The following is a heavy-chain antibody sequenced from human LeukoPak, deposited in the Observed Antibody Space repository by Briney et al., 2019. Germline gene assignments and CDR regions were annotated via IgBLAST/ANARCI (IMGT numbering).Heavy chain of an antibody. CDR3: ARDLYYYDSSGYLGIDY. CDR2: INPNSGST. CDR1: GYTFTGYY. V-gene: IGHV1-2*02. D-gene: IGHD3-22*01. J-gene: IGHJ4*02. Sequence: GASVKVSCKASGYTFTGYYMHWVRQAPGQGLEWMGWINPNSGSTNYAQKFQGRVTMTRDTSISTAYMELSRLRSDDTAVYYCARDLYYYDSSGYLGIDYWGQGTLVTVSS.